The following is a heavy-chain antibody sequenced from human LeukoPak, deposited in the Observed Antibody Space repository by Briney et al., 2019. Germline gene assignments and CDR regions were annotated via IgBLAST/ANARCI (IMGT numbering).Heavy chain of an antibody. D-gene: IGHD4-23*01. CDR3: AREGDLNGGNSNDY. V-gene: IGHV1-18*01. CDR1: GYTFTSYG. J-gene: IGHJ4*02. CDR2: ISAYKGNT. Sequence: ASVKVSCKASGYTFTSYGISWVRQAPGQGLDWMGWISAYKGNTNYAQKFQGRVTMTTDTSTSTAYMELRSLRSDDTAVYYCAREGDLNGGNSNDYWGQGTLVTVSS.